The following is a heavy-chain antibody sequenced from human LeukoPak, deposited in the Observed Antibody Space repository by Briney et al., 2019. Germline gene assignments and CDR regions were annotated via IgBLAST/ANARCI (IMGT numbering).Heavy chain of an antibody. CDR1: GFNFTGST. CDR3: TALSY. Sequence: GGSLRLSCAASGFNFTGSTMHWVRQASGKGLEWVGRVRGRANNYATEYSESVEGRAAISRDDSKNTAYLQMDNLKTEDTALYYCTALSYWGRGTLVTVAS. V-gene: IGHV3-73*01. J-gene: IGHJ4*02. CDR2: VRGRANNYAT.